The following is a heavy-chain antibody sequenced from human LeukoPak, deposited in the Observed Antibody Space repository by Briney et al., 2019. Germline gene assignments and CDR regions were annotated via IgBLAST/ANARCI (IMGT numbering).Heavy chain of an antibody. CDR3: VGAPNRDSLDV. CDR2: IKEDGREE. D-gene: IGHD1-14*01. Sequence: AGGSLRLSCAASGFTFSNYWMSWVRQAPGKGLEWVANIKEDGREENYVDSVKARFTISRDSAKSSVYLQMNSLRVEDTAVYFCVGAPNRDSLDVWGHGALVTVSS. V-gene: IGHV3-7*01. CDR1: GFTFSNYW. J-gene: IGHJ4*01.